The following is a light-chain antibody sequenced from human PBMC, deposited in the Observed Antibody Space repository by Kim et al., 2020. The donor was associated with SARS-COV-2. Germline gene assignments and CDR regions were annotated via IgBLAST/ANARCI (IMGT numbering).Light chain of an antibody. CDR2: EVT. Sequence: GQSVTLSCTGASSDVGGWNYVSWYQHHPGRAPKLMIYEVTRRPSGVPDRFSGSKSGNTASLTVSGLQAEDEADYYCSSYAGSNTVVFGTGTKVTVL. J-gene: IGLJ1*01. CDR1: SSDVGGWNY. CDR3: SSYAGSNTVV. V-gene: IGLV2-8*01.